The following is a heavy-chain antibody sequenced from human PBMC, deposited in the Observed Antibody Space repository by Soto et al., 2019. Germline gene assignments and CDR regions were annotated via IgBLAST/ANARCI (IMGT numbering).Heavy chain of an antibody. CDR3: ARTPTPPLRSAPAVSGWYVTFDY. V-gene: IGHV5-51*01. J-gene: IGHJ4*02. CDR2: IYPGDSDT. Sequence: GESLKISCKGSGYSFTSYWIGWVRQMPGKGLEWMGIIYPGDSDTRYSPSFQGQVTISADKSISTAYLQWSSLKASDTAMYYCARTPTPPLRSAPAVSGWYVTFDYWGQGTLVTVSS. CDR1: GYSFTSYW. D-gene: IGHD6-19*01.